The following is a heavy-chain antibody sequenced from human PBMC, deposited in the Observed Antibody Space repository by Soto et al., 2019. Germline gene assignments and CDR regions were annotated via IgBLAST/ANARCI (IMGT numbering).Heavy chain of an antibody. CDR3: ARPGGATDYYYMDV. J-gene: IGHJ6*03. D-gene: IGHD2-21*01. CDR2: IYYSGST. Sequence: SKTLSHTYTVSDRLISGSSYNWGWIRQNPGKGLEWIGSIYYSGSTYDTPSLKSRVTISVDTSKNQFSLKLSSVTAADSAVYYCARPGGATDYYYMDVWGKGTTVTVSS. CDR1: DRLISGSSYN. V-gene: IGHV4-39*01.